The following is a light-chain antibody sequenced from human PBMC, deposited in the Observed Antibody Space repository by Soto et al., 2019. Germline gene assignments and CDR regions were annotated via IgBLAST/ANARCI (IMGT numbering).Light chain of an antibody. V-gene: IGKV1D-8*01. J-gene: IGKJ1*01. CDR3: QQSYSPPVT. CDR2: AAS. Sequence: VIWMTQSPSFLSASTGDRVTITCRISQDISSYLAWYQQKPGKAPDLLIYAASTLQSGVPSRFRGSGSGTEFTLTISYVESEDFATYYCQQSYSPPVTFGQGTKVDIK. CDR1: QDISSY.